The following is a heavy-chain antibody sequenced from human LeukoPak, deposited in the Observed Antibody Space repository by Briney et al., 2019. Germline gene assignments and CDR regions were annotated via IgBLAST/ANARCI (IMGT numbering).Heavy chain of an antibody. D-gene: IGHD3-22*01. CDR3: ARGGGTYYYDSSGQDFDC. V-gene: IGHV3-21*01. CDR2: ISSSSYI. Sequence: GGSLRLSCAASGFTFSSYSMNWVRQAPGKGLEWVSSISSSSYIYYADSVKGRFTISRDNAKNSLYLQMNSLRAEDTAVYYCARGGGTYYYDSSGQDFDCWGQGTLVTVSS. J-gene: IGHJ4*02. CDR1: GFTFSSYS.